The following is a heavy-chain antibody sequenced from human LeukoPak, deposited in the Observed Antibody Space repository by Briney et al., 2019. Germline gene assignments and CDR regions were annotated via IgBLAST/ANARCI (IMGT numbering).Heavy chain of an antibody. V-gene: IGHV4-34*01. CDR1: GGSFSGYY. Sequence: SETLSLTCAVYGGSFSGYYWSWIRQPPGKGLEWIGEINHSGSTNYNPSLKSRVTISVDTSKNQFSLKLSSVTAADTAVYYCARAPSYSSSWYRVLREKYYFDYWGQGTLVTVSS. D-gene: IGHD6-13*01. CDR2: INHSGST. CDR3: ARAPSYSSSWYRVLREKYYFDY. J-gene: IGHJ4*02.